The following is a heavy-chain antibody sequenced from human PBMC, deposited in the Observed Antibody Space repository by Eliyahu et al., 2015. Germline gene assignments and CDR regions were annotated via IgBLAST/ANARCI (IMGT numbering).Heavy chain of an antibody. J-gene: IGHJ4*02. Sequence: EVQLVQSGAEVKKPGESLRISCXGSGXSFTSYWISWVRQMPGICLEWMGRIDPSDSYTNYSPSFQGHVTISADKSISTAYLQWSSLKASDTAMYYCAISTSPPRDYFDYWGQGTLVTVSS. V-gene: IGHV5-10-1*03. CDR3: AISTSPPRDYFDY. CDR2: IDPSDSYT. D-gene: IGHD2-2*01. CDR1: GXSFTSYW.